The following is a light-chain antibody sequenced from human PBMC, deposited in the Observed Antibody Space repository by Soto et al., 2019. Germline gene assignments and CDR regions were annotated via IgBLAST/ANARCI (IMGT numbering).Light chain of an antibody. V-gene: IGKV3-15*01. J-gene: IGKJ1*01. CDR3: QQYNSWPS. CDR2: AAS. Sequence: IVMTQSPATLSVSPGERVTLSCRAGQSIGSNLGWYQQKPGQAPRLLIYAASTRATGIAARFSGSGSGTEFTLTISSLQSEDSAIYYCQQYNSWPSFGQGTKVEIK. CDR1: QSIGSN.